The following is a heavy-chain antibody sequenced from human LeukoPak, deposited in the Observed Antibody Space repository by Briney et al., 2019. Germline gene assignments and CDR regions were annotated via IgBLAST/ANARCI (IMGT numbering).Heavy chain of an antibody. J-gene: IGHJ4*02. CDR1: GFTFSSYE. Sequence: GGSLRLSCAASGFTFSSYEMNWVRQAPGKGLEWVSYISSSGSTIYYADSVKGRFTISRDNAKNSLYLQMNSLRAEDTAVYYCARGHDSSGYYGLFFDYWGQGTLVTVSS. V-gene: IGHV3-48*03. CDR3: ARGHDSSGYYGLFFDY. CDR2: ISSSGSTI. D-gene: IGHD3-22*01.